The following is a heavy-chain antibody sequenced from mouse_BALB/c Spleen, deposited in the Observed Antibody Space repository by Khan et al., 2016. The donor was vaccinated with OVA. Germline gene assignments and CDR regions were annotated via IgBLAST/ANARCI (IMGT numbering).Heavy chain of an antibody. D-gene: IGHD1-1*01. V-gene: IGHV1S41*01. CDR2: VSPGSGSP. J-gene: IGHJ4*01. CDR1: GYTFTSYW. Sequence: DLVKPGASVKLSCKASGYTFTSYWINWIKQRPGQGLEWIGRVSPGSGSPYYNEIFKGKATVTVDKSSSTAYIQLDSLSSEDSAVYFCTRSSYYGNSLDAMDYWGQGTSVTVSS. CDR3: TRSSYYGNSLDAMDY.